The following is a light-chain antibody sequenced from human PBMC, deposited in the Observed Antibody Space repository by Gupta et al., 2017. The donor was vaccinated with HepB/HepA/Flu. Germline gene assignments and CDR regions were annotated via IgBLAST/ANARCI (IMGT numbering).Light chain of an antibody. J-gene: IGKJ5*01. CDR3: QHENSSPIT. V-gene: IGKV1-9*01. Sequence: DIQLTQSPSFLSASVGDRVTSTCRASQDINTYLIWYQQKPGKAPKLLIYRASSVESGVPSGFSGSGYGTEFALSISSLQPEDFATYYCQHENSSPITFGQGTPLDIK. CDR1: QDINTY. CDR2: RAS.